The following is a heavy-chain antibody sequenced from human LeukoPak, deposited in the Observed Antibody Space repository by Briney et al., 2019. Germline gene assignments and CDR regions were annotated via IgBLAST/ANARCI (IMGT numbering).Heavy chain of an antibody. D-gene: IGHD7-27*01. CDR1: GFTFSSYS. Sequence: GGSLRLSCAASGFTFSSYSMNWVRQAPGKGLEWVSYISSSSSTIYYADSVKGRFTISRDNAKNSLSLQVSSLRAEDTAVYYCARGTGDRPNWFDPWGQGALVTVSS. CDR2: ISSSSSTI. V-gene: IGHV3-48*01. J-gene: IGHJ5*02. CDR3: ARGTGDRPNWFDP.